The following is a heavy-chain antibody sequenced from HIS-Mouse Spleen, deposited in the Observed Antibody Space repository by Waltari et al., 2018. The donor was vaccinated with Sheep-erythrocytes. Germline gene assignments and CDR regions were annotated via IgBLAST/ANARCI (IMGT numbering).Heavy chain of an antibody. CDR2: ISGSVGST. J-gene: IGHJ4*02. V-gene: IGHV3-23*01. D-gene: IGHD4-17*01. Sequence: EVQLLEYGGGLVQPGGSLRLSCAASGFTFSSYAMSWVRQAPGQGLEWVSDISGSVGSTYYADSVKGRFTISRDNSKNTLYLQMNSLRAEDTAVYYCAKQTLRRTYFDYWGQGTLVTVSS. CDR1: GFTFSSYA. CDR3: AKQTLRRTYFDY.